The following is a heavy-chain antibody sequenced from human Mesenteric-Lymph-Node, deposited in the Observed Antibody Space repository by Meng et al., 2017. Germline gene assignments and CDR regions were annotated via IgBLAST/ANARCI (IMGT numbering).Heavy chain of an antibody. V-gene: IGHV4-39*07. J-gene: IGHJ4*02. CDR2: ISYSGNT. D-gene: IGHD6-19*01. CDR3: AKERGSNAWSDF. CDR1: GAAITTENYY. Sequence: SETLSLTCTVSGAAITTENYYWAWIRQPPGKGLEWIGTISYSGNTYYNPSLKGRVTISVDTSENNFSLRLNSVTAADTAVYYCAKERGSNAWSDFWGQGTLVTVSS.